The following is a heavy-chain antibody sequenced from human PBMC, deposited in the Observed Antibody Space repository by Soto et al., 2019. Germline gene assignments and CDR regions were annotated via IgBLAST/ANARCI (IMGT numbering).Heavy chain of an antibody. Sequence: GESLKISCKGTGYSFTSYWISWLRQMPVKGREWMGRIDPSDSYTNYSPSFQGHVTISADKYISTAYLQWSSLKASDTAMYYCARFRPYYDFWSGPSGWFDPSAQGTLVNVSS. CDR2: IDPSDSYT. CDR3: ARFRPYYDFWSGPSGWFDP. D-gene: IGHD3-3*01. CDR1: GYSFTSYW. J-gene: IGHJ5*02. V-gene: IGHV5-10-1*01.